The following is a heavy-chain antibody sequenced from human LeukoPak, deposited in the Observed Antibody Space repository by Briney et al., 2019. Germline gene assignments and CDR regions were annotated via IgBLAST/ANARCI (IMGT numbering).Heavy chain of an antibody. V-gene: IGHV3-74*01. Sequence: GGSLRLSCAASGLTFSSYWMHWVRQAPGKGLVWVSRINTDGSSTSYADSVKGRFTISRDNAKNTLYLQMNSLRAEDTAVYYCASSLGDFWSGYYLDYWGQGTLVTVSS. CDR2: INTDGSST. CDR3: ASSLGDFWSGYYLDY. CDR1: GLTFSSYW. J-gene: IGHJ4*02. D-gene: IGHD3-3*01.